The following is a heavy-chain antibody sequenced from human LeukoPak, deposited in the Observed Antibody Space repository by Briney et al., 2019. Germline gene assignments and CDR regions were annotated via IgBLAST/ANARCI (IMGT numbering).Heavy chain of an antibody. J-gene: IGHJ5*02. CDR1: GYTFTSYG. CDR2: ISAYNGNT. V-gene: IGHV1-18*01. CDR3: ARQYSYGYVWFDP. Sequence: SVKVSCKASGYTFTSYGVSWVRQAPGQGLEWMGWISAYNGNTNYAQKFQGRVTMTRDTSISTAYMELSRLRSDDTAVYYCARQYSYGYVWFDPWGQGTLVTVSS. D-gene: IGHD5-18*01.